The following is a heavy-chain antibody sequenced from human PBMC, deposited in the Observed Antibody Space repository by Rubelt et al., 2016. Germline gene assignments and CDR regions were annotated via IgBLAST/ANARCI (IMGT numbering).Heavy chain of an antibody. CDR1: GYTFTGYY. Sequence: GASVKVSCKASGYTFTGYYMHWVRQAPGQGLEWMGWINPNSGGTNYAQKFQGWVTMTRDTSISTAYMELSRLRSDDTAVYYCARGRREVVAARELDAFDIWGQGTMVTVSS. CDR3: ARGRREVVAARELDAFDI. V-gene: IGHV1-2*04. CDR2: INPNSGGT. J-gene: IGHJ3*02. D-gene: IGHD2-15*01.